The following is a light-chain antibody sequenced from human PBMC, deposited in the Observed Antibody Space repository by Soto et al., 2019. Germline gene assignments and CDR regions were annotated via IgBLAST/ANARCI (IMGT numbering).Light chain of an antibody. V-gene: IGLV2-14*01. J-gene: IGLJ1*01. CDR3: NSYTSNNTYV. Sequence: QSALTQPASVSGSPGQSITISCTGTSRDIGFFNYVSWYQQFPGNAPKLIIFEVTNRPSGVSNRFSASKSGNTASLTISGLQAEDGADYYCNSYTSNNTYVFGTGTKVTVL. CDR2: EVT. CDR1: SRDIGFFNY.